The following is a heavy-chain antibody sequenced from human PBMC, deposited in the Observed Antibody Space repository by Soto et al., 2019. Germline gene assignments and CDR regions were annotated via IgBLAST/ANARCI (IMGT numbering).Heavy chain of an antibody. CDR1: GYTFTNYY. V-gene: IGHV1-46*01. Sequence: QVQLVQSGAEVKKPGASVKVSCEASGYTFTNYYIHWVRQAPGQGLEWMAVINPSGGSTRYAQKFQGRVTMTRDTSTSTVYMELSSLRSEDTAVYYCANTYGFLGGYYFDCWGQGTLVTVSS. CDR3: ANTYGFLGGYYFDC. CDR2: INPSGGST. D-gene: IGHD3-16*01. J-gene: IGHJ4*02.